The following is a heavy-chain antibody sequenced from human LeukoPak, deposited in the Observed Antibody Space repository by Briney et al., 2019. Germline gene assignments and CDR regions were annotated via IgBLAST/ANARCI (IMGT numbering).Heavy chain of an antibody. CDR2: IYYSGST. Sequence: PSETLSLTCTVSGGSISSYYWSWIRQPPGKGLEWIGYIYYSGSTNYNPSLKSRVTISVDTSKNQFSLKLSSVTAADTAAYYCARDKPGYSYGSYAFDIWGQGTMVTVSS. V-gene: IGHV4-59*01. CDR1: GGSISSYY. D-gene: IGHD5-18*01. CDR3: ARDKPGYSYGSYAFDI. J-gene: IGHJ3*02.